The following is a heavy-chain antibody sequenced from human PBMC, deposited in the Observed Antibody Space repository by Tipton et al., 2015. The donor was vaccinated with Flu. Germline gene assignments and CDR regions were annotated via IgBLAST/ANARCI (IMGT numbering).Heavy chain of an antibody. V-gene: IGHV1-18*01. CDR1: GYNFLTYG. Sequence: LVQSGVEVKKPGASVKVSCKASGYNFLTYGITWVRQAPGQGLEWMGWISTNNGYTSLPLKFQGRVAITTDFYSKTAYMKLSGLTSDDSAVYYCASPGDDSSGYRFDYWGQGTLVTVPS. J-gene: IGHJ4*02. D-gene: IGHD3-22*01. CDR3: ASPGDDSSGYRFDY. CDR2: ISTNNGYT.